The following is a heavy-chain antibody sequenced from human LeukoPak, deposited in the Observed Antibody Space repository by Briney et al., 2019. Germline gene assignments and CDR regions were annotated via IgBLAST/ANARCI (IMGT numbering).Heavy chain of an antibody. Sequence: SETLSLTCAVYGGSFGGYYWSWIRQPPGKGLEWIGEINHSGSTNYNPSLKSRVTISVDTSKNQFSLKLSSVTAADTAVYYCASTKYYDFWSGYYTDYYFDYWGQGTLVTV. D-gene: IGHD3-3*01. CDR1: GGSFGGYY. CDR3: ASTKYYDFWSGYYTDYYFDY. V-gene: IGHV4-34*01. J-gene: IGHJ4*02. CDR2: INHSGST.